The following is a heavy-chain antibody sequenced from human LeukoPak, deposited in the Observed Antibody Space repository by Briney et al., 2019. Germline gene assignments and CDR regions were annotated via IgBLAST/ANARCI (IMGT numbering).Heavy chain of an antibody. CDR2: ISSSSSYI. CDR1: GFTFSSYS. Sequence: GGSLRLSCAASGFTFSSYSMNWVRQAPGKGLEWVSSISSSSSYIYYADSVKGRFTISRDNAKNSLYLQMNSLRAEDTAVYYCARGSMVVTAIRLWYFGLWGRGTLVTVSS. D-gene: IGHD2-21*02. V-gene: IGHV3-21*01. CDR3: ARGSMVVTAIRLWYFGL. J-gene: IGHJ2*01.